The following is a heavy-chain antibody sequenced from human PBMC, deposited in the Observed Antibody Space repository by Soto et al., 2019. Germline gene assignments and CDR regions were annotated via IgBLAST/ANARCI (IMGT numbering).Heavy chain of an antibody. CDR3: VRDLRDYGGDVGYFDY. V-gene: IGHV1-18*01. CDR1: GYTFTNFG. Sequence: QVQLVQSGAEVKRPGASVKVSCTASGYTFTNFGVTWVRQAPGQGLEWMSWISPETGKTYCARKLQGRVTMTTDTSTNTAYMELGSLRSDDTAVYYCVRDLRDYGGDVGYFDYWGQGILVIVSS. CDR2: ISPETGKT. J-gene: IGHJ4*02. D-gene: IGHD2-21*02.